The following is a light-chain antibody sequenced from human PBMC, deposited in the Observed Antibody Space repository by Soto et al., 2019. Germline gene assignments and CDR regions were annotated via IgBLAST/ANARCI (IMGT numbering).Light chain of an antibody. V-gene: IGKV3-11*01. CDR2: DAF. Sequence: TVLTQSPAPLSLSPGERATLSCKASQSIGNSLGWFQQKPGQAPRLLIDDAFNRATGIPARFTGSGSGSDFTPTISSLEPEAFGVYYCRQRYNWPLTFGGGTKVEIK. J-gene: IGKJ4*01. CDR3: RQRYNWPLT. CDR1: QSIGNS.